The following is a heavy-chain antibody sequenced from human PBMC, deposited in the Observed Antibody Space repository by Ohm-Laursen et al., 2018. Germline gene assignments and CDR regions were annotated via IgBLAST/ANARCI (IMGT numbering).Heavy chain of an antibody. CDR1: GFTFSSYG. V-gene: IGHV3-30*03. CDR3: ARDTYHDSSGHAYYYYGMDV. Sequence: SLRLSCAASGFTFSSYGMNWVRQAPGKGLEWVAVISYDGKKQYYGDSVKGRFTISRDNSKNTLYLQMNSLSAEDTAVYYCARDTYHDSSGHAYYYYGMDVWGQGTTVTVSS. J-gene: IGHJ6*02. D-gene: IGHD3-22*01. CDR2: ISYDGKKQ.